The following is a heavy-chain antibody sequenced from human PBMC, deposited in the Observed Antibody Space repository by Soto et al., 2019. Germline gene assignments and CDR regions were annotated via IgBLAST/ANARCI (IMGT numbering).Heavy chain of an antibody. CDR1: GFTFGDYA. D-gene: IGHD3-3*01. V-gene: IGHV3-49*03. CDR3: TPALTIFGVVTKN. J-gene: IGHJ4*02. Sequence: PGGSLRLSCTASGFTFGDYAMSWFRQAPGKGLEWVGFIRSKAYGGTTEYAASVKGRFTISRDDSKSIAYLQMNSLKTEDTAVYYCTPALTIFGVVTKNWGQGTLVTVSS. CDR2: IRSKAYGGTT.